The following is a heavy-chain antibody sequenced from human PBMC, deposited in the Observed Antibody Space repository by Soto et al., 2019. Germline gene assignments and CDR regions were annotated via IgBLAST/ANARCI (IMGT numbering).Heavy chain of an antibody. CDR1: GYTFTSYS. Sequence: GASVKVSCKASGYTFTSYSMHWVLQAPGQRLEWMGWINAGNGNTKYSQKFQGRVTITRDTSASTAYMELSSLRAEDTAVYFCAREVLTGAEIDYWGQGTQVTVSS. V-gene: IGHV1-3*01. J-gene: IGHJ4*02. D-gene: IGHD3-9*01. CDR2: INAGNGNT. CDR3: AREVLTGAEIDY.